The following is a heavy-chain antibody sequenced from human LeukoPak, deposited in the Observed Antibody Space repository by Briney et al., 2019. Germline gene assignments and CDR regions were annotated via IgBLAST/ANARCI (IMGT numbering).Heavy chain of an antibody. V-gene: IGHV4-31*03. Sequence: SQTLSLTCTVSGGSISSGGYYWSWIRQHPGKGLEWIGYIYYSGSTYYNPSLKSRVTISVDTSKNQFSLKLSSVTAADTAAYYCARAGKDGYDSSGFYYWGQGTLVTVSS. CDR2: IYYSGST. CDR1: GGSISSGGYY. CDR3: ARAGKDGYDSSGFYY. D-gene: IGHD3-22*01. J-gene: IGHJ4*02.